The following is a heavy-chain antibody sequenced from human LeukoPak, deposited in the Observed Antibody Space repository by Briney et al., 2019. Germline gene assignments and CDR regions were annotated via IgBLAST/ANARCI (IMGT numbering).Heavy chain of an antibody. D-gene: IGHD6-6*01. Sequence: PGGSLRLSCAVSGFTFSAYVMSWVRQAPGEGLEWVSSISAGGDITYYADSVKGRFTISRDNSRNTLYLQMNSLRAEDTAVYYCARVSPPRSLDYWGQGTLVTVSS. V-gene: IGHV3-23*01. CDR1: GFTFSAYV. CDR3: ARVSPPRSLDY. CDR2: ISAGGDIT. J-gene: IGHJ4*02.